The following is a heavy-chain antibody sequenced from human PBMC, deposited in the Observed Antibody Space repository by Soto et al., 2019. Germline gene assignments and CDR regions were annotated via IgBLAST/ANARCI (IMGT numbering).Heavy chain of an antibody. CDR2: IIPIFGTA. Sequence: QVQLVQSGAEVKKPGSSVKVSCKASGGTFSSYAISWVRQAPGQGLEWMGGIIPIFGTANYAQKFQGRVTITADESTSTADMELSSLRSEDTAVYYCARGQDIVVVPAARRTYYYYGMDVWGQGTTVTVSS. CDR1: GGTFSSYA. D-gene: IGHD2-2*01. V-gene: IGHV1-69*01. J-gene: IGHJ6*02. CDR3: ARGQDIVVVPAARRTYYYYGMDV.